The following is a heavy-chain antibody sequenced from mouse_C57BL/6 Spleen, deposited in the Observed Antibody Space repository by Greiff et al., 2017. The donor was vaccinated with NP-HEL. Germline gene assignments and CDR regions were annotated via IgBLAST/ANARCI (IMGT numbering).Heavy chain of an antibody. D-gene: IGHD4-1*01. J-gene: IGHJ1*03. CDR1: GFTFSDYY. CDR3: ARQSGTWYFDV. V-gene: IGHV5-12*01. Sequence: EVKLVESGGGLVQPGGSLKLSCAASGFTFSDYYMYWVRQTPEKRLEWVAYISNGGGSTYYPDTVKGRFTISRDNAKNTLYLQMSRLKSEDTAMYYCARQSGTWYFDVWGTRTTVTVSS. CDR2: ISNGGGST.